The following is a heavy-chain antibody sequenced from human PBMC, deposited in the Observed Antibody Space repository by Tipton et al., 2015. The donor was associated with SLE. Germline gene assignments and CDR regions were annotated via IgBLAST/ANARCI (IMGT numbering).Heavy chain of an antibody. D-gene: IGHD2-15*01. CDR2: IYYSGST. CDR3: ARERYCSGGSCYRRGFFDY. CDR1: GGSISSYY. Sequence: TLSLTCTVSGGSISSYYWSWIRQPPGKGLEWIGYIYYSGSTNYNPSLKSRVTISVDTSKNQFSLELSSVTAADTAVYYCARERYCSGGSCYRRGFFDYWGQGTLVTVSS. V-gene: IGHV4-59*01. J-gene: IGHJ4*02.